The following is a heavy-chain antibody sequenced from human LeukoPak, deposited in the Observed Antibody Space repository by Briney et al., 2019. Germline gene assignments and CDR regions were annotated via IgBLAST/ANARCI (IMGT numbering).Heavy chain of an antibody. J-gene: IGHJ5*02. D-gene: IGHD1-26*01. Sequence: PGGSLRLSCAASGFTFSSYSMNWVRQAPGKGLEWVSSISSSSSYIYYADSVKGRFTISRDNAKNSLYLQMNSLRAEDTAVYYCARGEKWELPDSKFDPWGQGTLVTVSS. CDR1: GFTFSSYS. V-gene: IGHV3-21*01. CDR3: ARGEKWELPDSKFDP. CDR2: ISSSSSYI.